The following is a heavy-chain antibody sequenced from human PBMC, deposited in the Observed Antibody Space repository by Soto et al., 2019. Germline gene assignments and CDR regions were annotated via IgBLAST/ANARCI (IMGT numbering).Heavy chain of an antibody. D-gene: IGHD2-21*02. J-gene: IGHJ6*02. CDR1: GLNFNNYG. CDR2: IWYDGSKK. V-gene: IGHV3-33*01. Sequence: QVQLVESGGGVVQPGRSLRLSCAASGLNFNNYGMHWVRQAPGKGLEWVAFIWYDGSKKYYADSVKGRFTISRDNSKNTLYLQMSSLRAEDTSVYYCARGEHIVVVTSILYYPGLDVWGQGTTVTVSS. CDR3: ARGEHIVVVTSILYYPGLDV.